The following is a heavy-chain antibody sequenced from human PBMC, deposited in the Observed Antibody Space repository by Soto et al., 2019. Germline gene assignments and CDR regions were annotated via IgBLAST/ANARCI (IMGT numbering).Heavy chain of an antibody. J-gene: IGHJ5*02. CDR2: IIPIFGTA. D-gene: IGHD2-15*01. V-gene: IGHV1-69*13. Sequence: ASVKVSCKASGGTFSSYAISWVRQAPGQGLEWMGGIIPIFGTANYAQKFQGRVTITADESTSTAYMELSSLRSEDTAVYYCASGYCSGGSCWWFDPWGQGTLVTVSS. CDR3: ASGYCSGGSCWWFDP. CDR1: GGTFSSYA.